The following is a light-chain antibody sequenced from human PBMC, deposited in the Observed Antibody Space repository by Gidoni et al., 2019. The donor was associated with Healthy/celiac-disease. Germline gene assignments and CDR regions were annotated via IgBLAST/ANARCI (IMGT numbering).Light chain of an antibody. CDR2: GAS. Sequence: EIVLPQSPGTLSLSPGERATLSCRASQSVSSSYLVWYQQKPGQAPRLLIYGASSRATGSPDRFSGSGSGTDFTLTSSRLEPEDFAVYYCQQYGSSPPITFGQGTRLEIK. CDR1: QSVSSSY. CDR3: QQYGSSPPIT. J-gene: IGKJ5*01. V-gene: IGKV3-20*01.